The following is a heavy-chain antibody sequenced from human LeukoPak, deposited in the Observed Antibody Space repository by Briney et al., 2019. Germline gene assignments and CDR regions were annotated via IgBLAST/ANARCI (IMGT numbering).Heavy chain of an antibody. J-gene: IGHJ2*01. Sequence: SETLSLTCTVSGGSISDYYWSWVRQPPGKGLEWIGEIYHSGSTYYNPSLKSRVTISVDKSKNHFYLNLSSVTAADTAVYYCARVSDGLRTGVRGVISNPLGYFDLGGRGTLVTVSS. CDR1: GGSISDYY. CDR3: ARVSDGLRTGVRGVISNPLGYFDL. CDR2: IYHSGST. V-gene: IGHV4-4*02. D-gene: IGHD3-10*01.